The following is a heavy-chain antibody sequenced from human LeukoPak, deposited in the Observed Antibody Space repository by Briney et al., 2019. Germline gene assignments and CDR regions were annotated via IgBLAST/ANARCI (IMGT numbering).Heavy chain of an antibody. D-gene: IGHD6-25*01. CDR3: ARMIAEAAGFWLDA. V-gene: IGHV4-4*07. CDR1: GGALSSHY. CDR2: LSTSGSP. J-gene: IGHJ5*02. Sequence: PSETLSLTCTVSGGALSSHYWNWIRQPAGKGLEWVGRLSTSGSPKYNPSLKSRVTISVDKSNNRFSLKENSVTAADTAVYYCARMIAEAAGFWLDAWGQGTPVTISS.